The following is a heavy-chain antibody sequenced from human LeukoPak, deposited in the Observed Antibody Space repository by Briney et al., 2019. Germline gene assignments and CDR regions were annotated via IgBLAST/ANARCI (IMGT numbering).Heavy chain of an antibody. V-gene: IGHV1-2*02. CDR2: VDPNSEGK. CDR1: GYTFTDCY. D-gene: IGHD3-3*01. Sequence: ASVKVSCKASGYTFTDCYIHWVRQLPGQGLDGMGWVDPNSEGKNYAQKFQGRVTMTRDTSISTAYMELSRLRSDDTDVYYCARVRFVYYSMDVWGQGTTVTVSS. J-gene: IGHJ6*02. CDR3: ARVRFVYYSMDV.